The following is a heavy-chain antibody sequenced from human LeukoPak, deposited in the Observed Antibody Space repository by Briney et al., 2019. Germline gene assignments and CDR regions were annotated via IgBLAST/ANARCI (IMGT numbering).Heavy chain of an antibody. V-gene: IGHV1-8*01. J-gene: IGHJ6*02. CDR2: KNPNSGNT. D-gene: IGHD3-3*01. Sequence: ASVKVSCKASGYTFTSYDINWVRQATGQGLEWMGWKNPNSGNTGYAQKFQGRVTMTRNTSISTAYMELSSLRSEDTAVYYCARLYDFWSGYPYYYYYGMDVWGQGTTVTVSS. CDR3: ARLYDFWSGYPYYYYYGMDV. CDR1: GYTFTSYD.